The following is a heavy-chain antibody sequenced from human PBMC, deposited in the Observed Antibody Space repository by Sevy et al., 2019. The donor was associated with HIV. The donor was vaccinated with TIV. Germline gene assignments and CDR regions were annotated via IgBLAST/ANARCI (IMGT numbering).Heavy chain of an antibody. D-gene: IGHD2-15*01. Sequence: ETLSLTCTVSGGSVSSGSYYWRWIRQPPGKGLEWIGYIYYSGSTNYNPSLKSRVTISVDTSKNQFSLKLSSVTAADTAVYYCASSKGYCSGGSCAHYAFDIWGQGTMVTVSS. CDR1: GGSVSSGSYY. V-gene: IGHV4-61*01. CDR2: IYYSGST. J-gene: IGHJ3*02. CDR3: ASSKGYCSGGSCAHYAFDI.